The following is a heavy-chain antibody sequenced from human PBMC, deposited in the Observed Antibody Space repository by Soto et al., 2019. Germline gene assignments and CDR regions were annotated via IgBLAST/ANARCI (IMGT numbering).Heavy chain of an antibody. Sequence: NRVGESLKISCKGSVYSFSNYXXXXXXXXXXXXXXXMGIIYPAASDARYSPSFQGQVTISVDNSISTAYLQWSSLKASDTAMYYCARLLCLSTSCYTGSRHFFDYWGQGALVTVSS. J-gene: IGHJ4*02. CDR2: IYPAASDA. V-gene: IGHV5-51*01. CDR1: VYSFSNYX. CDR3: ARLLCLSTSCYTGSRHFFDY. D-gene: IGHD2-2*02.